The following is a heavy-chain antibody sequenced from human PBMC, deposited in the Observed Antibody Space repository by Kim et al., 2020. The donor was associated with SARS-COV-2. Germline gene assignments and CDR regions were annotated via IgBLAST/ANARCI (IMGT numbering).Heavy chain of an antibody. J-gene: IGHJ4*02. D-gene: IGHD6-13*01. V-gene: IGHV1-46*01. CDR3: ASVIAAAGTASGFDY. Sequence: QKFQGRVTMTRDTSTSTVYMELSSLRSEDTAVYYCASVIAAAGTASGFDYWGQGTLVTVSS.